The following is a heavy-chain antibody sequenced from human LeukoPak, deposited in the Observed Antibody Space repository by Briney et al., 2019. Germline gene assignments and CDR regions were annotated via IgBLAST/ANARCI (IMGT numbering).Heavy chain of an antibody. D-gene: IGHD2-2*02. V-gene: IGHV4-59*12. CDR3: ARAGYCSSTSCYTPFDY. CDR2: IYYSGST. Sequence: SETLSLTCTVSGGSISSYYWSWIRQPPGKGLEWIGYIYYSGSTNYNPSLKSRVTISVDTSKNQFSLKLSSVTAADTAVYYCARAGYCSSTSCYTPFDYWGQGTLVTVSS. J-gene: IGHJ4*02. CDR1: GGSISSYY.